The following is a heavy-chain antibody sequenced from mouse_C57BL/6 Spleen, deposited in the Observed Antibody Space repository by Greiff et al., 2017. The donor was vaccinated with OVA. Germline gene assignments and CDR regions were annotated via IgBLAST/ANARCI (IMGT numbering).Heavy chain of an antibody. J-gene: IGHJ2*01. V-gene: IGHV6-3*01. CDR3: TYDGYFDY. CDR2: IRLTSDNYAT. CDR1: GFTFSNYW. D-gene: IGHD2-3*01. Sequence: EVKLMESGGGLVQPGGSMKLSCVASGFTFSNYWMNWVRQSPEKGLAWVAQIRLTSDNYATHYAESVKGRFTISRDDSKSSVYLQMNNLRAEDTGIYYCTYDGYFDYWGQGTTLTVSS.